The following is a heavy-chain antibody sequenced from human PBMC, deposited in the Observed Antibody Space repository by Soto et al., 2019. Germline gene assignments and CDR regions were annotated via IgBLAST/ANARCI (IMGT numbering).Heavy chain of an antibody. CDR3: ARGQPYRIGYCSSTSCYRGAFDI. Sequence: QAQLQQWGAGLLKPSETLSLTCAVYGGSFSGYYWSWIRQPPGKGLEWIGEINHSGSTNYNPSLKSRVTISVDTSKNQFSLKLSSVTAADTAVYYCARGQPYRIGYCSSTSCYRGAFDIWGQGTMVTVSS. D-gene: IGHD2-2*01. J-gene: IGHJ3*02. V-gene: IGHV4-34*01. CDR1: GGSFSGYY. CDR2: INHSGST.